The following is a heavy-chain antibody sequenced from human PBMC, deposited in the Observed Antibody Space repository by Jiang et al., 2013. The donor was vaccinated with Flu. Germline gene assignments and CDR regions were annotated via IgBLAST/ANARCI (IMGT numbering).Heavy chain of an antibody. D-gene: IGHD2-2*01. CDR1: GDSVSSNSAA. CDR3: ARALGLRIYCSSTSCYWNWFDP. Sequence: TSQTLSLTCAISGDSVSSNSAAWNWIRQSPSRGLEWLGRTYYRSKWYNDYAVSVKSRITINPDTSKNQFSLQLNSVTPEDTAVYYCARALGLRIYCSSTSCYWNWFDPWGQGTLVTVSS. V-gene: IGHV6-1*01. J-gene: IGHJ5*02. CDR2: TYYRSKWYN.